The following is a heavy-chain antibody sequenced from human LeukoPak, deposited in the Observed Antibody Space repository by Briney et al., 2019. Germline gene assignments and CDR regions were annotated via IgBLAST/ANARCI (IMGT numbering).Heavy chain of an antibody. CDR1: GFSFNTYS. D-gene: IGHD3-3*01. CDR2: INDDTP. J-gene: IGHJ5*02. Sequence: GGSLRLSCTTSGFSFNTYSMSWVRQAPGKGLEWVAAINDDTPHYTDSVKGGFTVPRDNTRDTLYLHLNSLRAEDTAIYYCAKEYDLWHEQGNWFDTWGQGVLVTVSS. CDR3: AKEYDLWHEQGNWFDT. V-gene: IGHV3-23*01.